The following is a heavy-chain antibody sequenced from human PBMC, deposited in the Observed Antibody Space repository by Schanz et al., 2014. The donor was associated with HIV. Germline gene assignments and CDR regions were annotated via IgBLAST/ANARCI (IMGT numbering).Heavy chain of an antibody. Sequence: VQLVESGGCLVQPGGSLRLSCAASGFTFSSYSMNWVRQAPGKGLEWVAVIWYDGSNKYYADSVKGRFTISRDNSKNTLYLQMNSLRAEDTAVYYCARDWRPNYDFWSGSIGVIGMDVWGQGTTVTVSS. CDR2: IWYDGSNK. J-gene: IGHJ6*02. V-gene: IGHV3-33*08. D-gene: IGHD3-3*01. CDR3: ARDWRPNYDFWSGSIGVIGMDV. CDR1: GFTFSSYS.